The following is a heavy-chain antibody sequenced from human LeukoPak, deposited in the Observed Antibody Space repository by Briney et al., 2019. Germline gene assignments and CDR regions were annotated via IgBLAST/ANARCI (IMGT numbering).Heavy chain of an antibody. CDR1: GGSFSGYY. Sequence: SETLSLTCAVYGGSFSGYYWSWIRQPPGKGLEWIGEINHSGSTNYNPSLKSRVTISVDTSKNQFSLKLSSVTAADTAVYYCASSRWVAGTLDYWGQGTPVTVSS. CDR2: INHSGST. D-gene: IGHD6-19*01. CDR3: ASSRWVAGTLDY. V-gene: IGHV4-34*01. J-gene: IGHJ4*02.